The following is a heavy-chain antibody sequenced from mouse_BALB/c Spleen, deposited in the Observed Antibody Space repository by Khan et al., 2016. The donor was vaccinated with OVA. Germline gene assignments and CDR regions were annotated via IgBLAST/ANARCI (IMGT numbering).Heavy chain of an antibody. CDR2: IFPGTGTT. Sequence: QVQLKQSGAELVKPGASVKLSCKTSGYTFTSYWIQWVKQRPGQGLGWIGEIFPGTGTTYYNENFKGKATLTIDTSSTTAYMQLSSLTSEDSAVYFCAKGYFANYEFAYWGQGTLVTVSA. D-gene: IGHD2-1*01. CDR3: AKGYFANYEFAY. J-gene: IGHJ3*01. V-gene: IGHV1S132*01. CDR1: GYTFTSYW.